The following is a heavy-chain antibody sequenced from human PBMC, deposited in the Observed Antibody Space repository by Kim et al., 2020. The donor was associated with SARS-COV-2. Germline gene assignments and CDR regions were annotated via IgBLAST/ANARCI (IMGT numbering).Heavy chain of an antibody. V-gene: IGHV1-18*01. J-gene: IGHJ4*02. CDR3: ARDPNWGGSYHSPFDY. CDR1: GYTFTSYG. CDR2: ISAYNGNT. D-gene: IGHD1-26*01. Sequence: ASVKVSCKASGYTFTSYGISWVRQAPGQGLEWMGWISAYNGNTKYAQNFQGRVTMTTDTSTSTAYMELRSLRSDDTAVYYCARDPNWGGSYHSPFDYWGQGTLVTVSS.